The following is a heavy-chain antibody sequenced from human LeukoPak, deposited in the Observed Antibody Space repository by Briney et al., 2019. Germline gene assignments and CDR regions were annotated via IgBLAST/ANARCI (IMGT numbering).Heavy chain of an antibody. D-gene: IGHD3-22*01. CDR1: GYTFISYG. V-gene: IGHV1-18*01. CDR3: ARLTDSSGFARNDC. CDR2: ISGYNGDT. Sequence: ASVKVSCKASGYTFISYGITWARQAPGQGLEWLGWISGYNGDTKYAQKIEGRVTMTTDASTSTAYLEVRSLRSDDTAMYYCARLTDSSGFARNDCWGQGTLVTVSS. J-gene: IGHJ4*02.